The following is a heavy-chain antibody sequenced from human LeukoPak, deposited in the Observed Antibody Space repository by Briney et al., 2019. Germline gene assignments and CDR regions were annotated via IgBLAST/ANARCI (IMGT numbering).Heavy chain of an antibody. Sequence: ASVKVSCKASGYTFTGYYMHWVRQAPGQGLEWMGIINPSGGSTSYAQKFQGRVTMTRDMSTSTVYMELSSLRSEDTAVYYCAREYYYGSGNYYNQIDYWGQGTLVTVSS. CDR2: INPSGGST. CDR3: AREYYYGSGNYYNQIDY. J-gene: IGHJ4*02. D-gene: IGHD3-10*01. V-gene: IGHV1-46*01. CDR1: GYTFTGYY.